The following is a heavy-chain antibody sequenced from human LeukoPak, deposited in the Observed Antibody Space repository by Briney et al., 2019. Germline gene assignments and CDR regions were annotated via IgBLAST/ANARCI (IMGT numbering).Heavy chain of an antibody. CDR3: ASFITIFGVVIIYYYYMDV. CDR1: GFTFDDYG. Sequence: PGGSLRLSCAASGFTFDDYGMSWVRQAPGKGLEWVSGINWNGGSTGYADSVKGRFTISRDNAKNSLYLQMNSLRAEDTALYYCASFITIFGVVIIYYYYMDVWGKGTTVTVSS. J-gene: IGHJ6*03. V-gene: IGHV3-20*04. CDR2: INWNGGST. D-gene: IGHD3-3*01.